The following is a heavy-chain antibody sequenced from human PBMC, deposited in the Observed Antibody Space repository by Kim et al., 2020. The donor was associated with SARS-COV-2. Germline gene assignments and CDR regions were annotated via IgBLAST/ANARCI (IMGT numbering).Heavy chain of an antibody. CDR2: IYYSGST. Sequence: SETLSLTCTVSGGSISSSSYYWGWIRQPPGKGLEWIGSIYYSGSTYYNPSLKSRVTISVDTSKNQFSLKLSSVTAADTAVYYCARRPIAVAGRALDYWGQGTLVTVSS. CDR1: GGSISSSSYY. J-gene: IGHJ4*02. D-gene: IGHD6-19*01. CDR3: ARRPIAVAGRALDY. V-gene: IGHV4-39*01.